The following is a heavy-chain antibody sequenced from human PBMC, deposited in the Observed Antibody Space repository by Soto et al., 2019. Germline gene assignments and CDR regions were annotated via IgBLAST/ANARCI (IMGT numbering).Heavy chain of an antibody. Sequence: QSQTLSLTCTVSGGSISSSSYYWGWIRQPPGKGLEWIGSIYYSGSTYYNPSLKSRVTISVDTSKNQFSLKLSSVTAADTAVYYCARQLSGGSGSYYNPFDYWGQGTLVTVSS. CDR3: ARQLSGGSGSYYNPFDY. CDR2: IYYSGST. CDR1: GGSISSSSYY. D-gene: IGHD3-10*01. J-gene: IGHJ4*02. V-gene: IGHV4-39*01.